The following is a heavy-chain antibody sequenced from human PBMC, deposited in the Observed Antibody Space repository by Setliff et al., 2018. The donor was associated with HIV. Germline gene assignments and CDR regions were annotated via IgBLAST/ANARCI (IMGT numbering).Heavy chain of an antibody. CDR3: ARDATRGGDMDV. Sequence: PGGSLRLSCGASGFTFRNYWMTWVRQAPGRGLECVANIKEDGSEKYYVDSVKGRFTISRDNAKDSLYLQMNNLRAEDTAVYYCARDATRGGDMDVWGKGTTVTVSS. V-gene: IGHV3-7*01. D-gene: IGHD2-15*01. CDR1: GFTFRNYW. J-gene: IGHJ6*03. CDR2: IKEDGSEK.